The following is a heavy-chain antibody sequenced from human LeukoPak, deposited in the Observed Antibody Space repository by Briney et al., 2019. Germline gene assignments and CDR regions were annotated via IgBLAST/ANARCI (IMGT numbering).Heavy chain of an antibody. D-gene: IGHD4-17*01. CDR2: MYHSGST. Sequence: SETLSLTCAVSGGSISSDGYSWSWIRQPPGTGLEWIGYMYHSGSTYYNPSLKSRVTMSVDRSKSQFSLKLTSVTAADTAVYYCARSTPVTYNFDYWGQGTLVTVSS. CDR1: GGSISSDGYS. J-gene: IGHJ4*02. CDR3: ARSTPVTYNFDY. V-gene: IGHV4-30-2*01.